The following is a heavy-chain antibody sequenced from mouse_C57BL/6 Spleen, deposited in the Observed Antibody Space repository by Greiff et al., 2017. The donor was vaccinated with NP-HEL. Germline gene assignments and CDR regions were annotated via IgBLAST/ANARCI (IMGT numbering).Heavy chain of an antibody. CDR3: ARSHYGSSPFDY. D-gene: IGHD1-1*01. J-gene: IGHJ2*01. V-gene: IGHV1-82*01. Sequence: VQLQQSGPELVKPGASVKISCKASGYAFSSSWMNWVKQRPGKGLEWIGRLYPGDGDTNYNGKFKGKATLTADKSSSTAYMQLSSLTSEDSAVYFCARSHYGSSPFDYWGQGTTLTVSS. CDR2: LYPGDGDT. CDR1: GYAFSSSW.